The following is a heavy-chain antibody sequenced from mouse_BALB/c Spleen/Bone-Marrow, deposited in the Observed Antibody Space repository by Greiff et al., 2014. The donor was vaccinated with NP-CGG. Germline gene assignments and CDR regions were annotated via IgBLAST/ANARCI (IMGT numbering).Heavy chain of an antibody. CDR1: GFTFSSYT. D-gene: IGHD3-1*01. CDR2: ISNGGGST. V-gene: IGHV5-12-2*01. CDR3: ARQFGLRWAVDY. J-gene: IGHJ4*01. Sequence: EVHLVESGGGLVQPGGSLKLSCAASGFTFSSYTMSWVRQTPEKRLEWVAYISNGGGSTYYPDTVKGRFTISRDNAKNILYLQMSSRKSEDTAMYYCARQFGLRWAVDYWGQGTSVTVTS.